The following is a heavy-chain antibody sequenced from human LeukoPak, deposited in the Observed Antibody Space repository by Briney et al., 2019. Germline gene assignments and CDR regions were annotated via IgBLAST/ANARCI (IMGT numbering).Heavy chain of an antibody. Sequence: SETLSLTCTVSGGSISGGSYCWSWIRQPAGKGLEWIGHIHSSGNTNYNPSLKSRVTISVDTSQKQFSLKLSSVTAADTALYFCARNLWEGDYYGNNWFDPWGQGTLVTVSS. D-gene: IGHD3-10*01. CDR3: ARNLWEGDYYGNNWFDP. V-gene: IGHV4-61*10. J-gene: IGHJ5*02. CDR1: GGSISGGSYC. CDR2: IHSSGNT.